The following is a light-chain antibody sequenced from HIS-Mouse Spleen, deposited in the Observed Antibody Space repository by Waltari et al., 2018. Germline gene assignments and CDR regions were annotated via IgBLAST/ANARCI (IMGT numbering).Light chain of an antibody. CDR3: YSTDSSGNHRV. V-gene: IGLV3-10*01. J-gene: IGLJ2*01. CDR1: ALPKKY. CDR2: EDS. Sequence: SYELTQPPSVSVSPGQTARITCSGDALPKKYAYWYQQKSGQAPVLVIYEDSKRPSGSPGRFAGASSGTMATLTISGGQVEDEADYYCYSTDSSGNHRVFGGGTKLTVL.